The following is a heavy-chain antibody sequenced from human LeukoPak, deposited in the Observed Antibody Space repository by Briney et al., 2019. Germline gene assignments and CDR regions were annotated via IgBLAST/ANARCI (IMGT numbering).Heavy chain of an antibody. Sequence: ASVKVSCKASGYTFTGYHMHWVRQAPGQGLEWMGWINPNSGGTNYAQKFQGRVTMTRDTSISTAYMELSRLRSDDTAVYYCARGGAVTIFGVVTIEDWFDPWGQGTLVTVSS. D-gene: IGHD3-3*01. V-gene: IGHV1-2*02. CDR1: GYTFTGYH. J-gene: IGHJ5*02. CDR2: INPNSGGT. CDR3: ARGGAVTIFGVVTIEDWFDP.